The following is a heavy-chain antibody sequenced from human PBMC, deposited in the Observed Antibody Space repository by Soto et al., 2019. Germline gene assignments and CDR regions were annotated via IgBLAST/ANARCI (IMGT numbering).Heavy chain of an antibody. D-gene: IGHD6-13*01. J-gene: IGHJ6*03. CDR3: ARVVKRGSSWKPYYYYYYMDV. V-gene: IGHV3-21*01. CDR1: GFTFSSYS. CDR2: ISSSSSYI. Sequence: GGSLRLSCAASGFTFSSYSMNWVRQAPGKGLEWVSSISSSSSYIYYADSVKGRFTISRDNAKNSLYLQMNSLRAEDTAVYYCARVVKRGSSWKPYYYYYYMDVWGKGTTVTVSS.